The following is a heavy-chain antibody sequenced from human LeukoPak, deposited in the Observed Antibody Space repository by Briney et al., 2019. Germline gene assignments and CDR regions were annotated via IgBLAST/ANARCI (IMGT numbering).Heavy chain of an antibody. CDR3: ARAPELRYAFDI. CDR2: IYTSGST. D-gene: IGHD1-7*01. Sequence: SETLSLTCTVSGGSISSGSYYWSWIRQPAGKGLEWIGRIYTSGSTNYNPSLRSRVTISVDTSKNQFSLKLSSVTAADTAVYYCARAPELRYAFDIWGQGTMVTVSS. J-gene: IGHJ3*02. V-gene: IGHV4-61*02. CDR1: GGSISSGSYY.